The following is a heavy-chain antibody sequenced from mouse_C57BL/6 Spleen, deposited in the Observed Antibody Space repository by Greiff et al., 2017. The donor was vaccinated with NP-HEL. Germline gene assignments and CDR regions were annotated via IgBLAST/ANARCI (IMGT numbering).Heavy chain of an antibody. V-gene: IGHV10-1*01. CDR3: VRSDYYGSWFAY. Sequence: EVMLVESGGGLVQPKGSLKLSCAASGFSFNTYAMNWVRQAPGKGLEWVARIRSKSNNYATYYADSVKDRFTISRDDSESMLYLQMNNLKTEDTAMYYCVRSDYYGSWFAYWGQGTLVTVSA. D-gene: IGHD1-1*01. CDR1: GFSFNTYA. CDR2: IRSKSNNYAT. J-gene: IGHJ3*01.